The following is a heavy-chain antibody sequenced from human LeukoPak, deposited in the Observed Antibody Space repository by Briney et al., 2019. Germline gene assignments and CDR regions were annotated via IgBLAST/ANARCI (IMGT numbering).Heavy chain of an antibody. CDR3: AREIYGGGDY. Sequence: PGGSLRLSCAASGFTFSSYAMSWVRQPPGKGLEWIGYIYYSGSTNYNPSLKSRVTISVDTSKNQFSLKLSSVTAADTAVYYCAREIYGGGDYWGQGTLVTVSS. V-gene: IGHV4-59*01. CDR2: IYYSGST. D-gene: IGHD4-23*01. J-gene: IGHJ4*02. CDR1: GFTFSSYA.